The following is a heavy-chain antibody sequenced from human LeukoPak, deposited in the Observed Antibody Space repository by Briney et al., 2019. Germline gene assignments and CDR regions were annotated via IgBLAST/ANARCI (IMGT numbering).Heavy chain of an antibody. CDR2: VDGGGGGT. CDR1: GFTFSSSA. Sequence: GGSLRLSCAASGFTFSSSAMTWVRQAPGRGLGWVSSVDGGGGGTYYADSVKGRFTISRDNSKDTLYLQMNGLRAEDTAVYFCAKQSAGSAAWYRLHYDFWGQGTLVTVSS. V-gene: IGHV3-23*01. CDR3: AKQSAGSAAWYRLHYDF. J-gene: IGHJ4*02. D-gene: IGHD6-13*01.